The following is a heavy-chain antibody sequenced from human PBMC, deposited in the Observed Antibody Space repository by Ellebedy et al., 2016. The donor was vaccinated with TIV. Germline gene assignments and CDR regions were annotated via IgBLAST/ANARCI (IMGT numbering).Heavy chain of an antibody. J-gene: IGHJ4*02. CDR2: ISAYNGAT. CDR1: GYTFSNYG. D-gene: IGHD6-19*01. V-gene: IGHV1-18*04. CDR3: ARNIAVDDY. Sequence: AASVKVSCKASGYTFSNYGISWVRQAPGQGLEWMGWISAYNGATKYSQKFQGRVTMTVDTSTTTAYMDLRSLTSNDTAVYYCARNIAVDDYWGQGTLVIVSA.